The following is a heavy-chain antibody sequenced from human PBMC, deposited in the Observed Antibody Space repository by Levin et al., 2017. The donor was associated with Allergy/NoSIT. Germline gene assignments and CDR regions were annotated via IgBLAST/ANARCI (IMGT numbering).Heavy chain of an antibody. V-gene: IGHV3-21*01. CDR3: ARAGRYNWNDADAFDI. D-gene: IGHD1-1*01. CDR2: ISSSSSYI. CDR1: GFTFSSYS. Sequence: GGSLRLSCAASGFTFSSYSMNWVRQAPGKGLEWVSSISSSSSYIYYADSVKGRFTISRDNAKNSLYLQMNSLRAEDTAVYYCARAGRYNWNDADAFDIWGQGTMVTVSS. J-gene: IGHJ3*02.